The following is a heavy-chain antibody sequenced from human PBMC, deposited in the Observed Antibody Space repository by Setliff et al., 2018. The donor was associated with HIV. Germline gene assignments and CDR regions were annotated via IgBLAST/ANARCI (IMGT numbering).Heavy chain of an antibody. CDR2: ISYNGLDT. J-gene: IGHJ4*02. CDR3: AKDRIVGGTLAQYFDY. Sequence: GGSLRLSCSASGFTSSSFAFHWFRQAPGKGLEYVSTISYNGLDTYYADSLRGRFTISRDNSRNTVYLQMDSLRTEDTAVYYCAKDRIVGGTLAQYFDYWGLGTLVTVSS. CDR1: GFTSSSFA. D-gene: IGHD1-26*01. V-gene: IGHV3-64D*09.